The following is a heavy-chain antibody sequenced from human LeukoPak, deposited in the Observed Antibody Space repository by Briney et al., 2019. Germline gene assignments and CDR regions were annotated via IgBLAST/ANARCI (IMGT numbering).Heavy chain of an antibody. CDR2: ITGSGSTI. CDR1: GFMFSSSS. J-gene: IGHJ4*02. V-gene: IGHV3-48*01. D-gene: IGHD1-1*01. CDR3: VRDYNWAFDY. Sequence: PGGSLRLSCAASGFMFSSSSLNWVRQAPGRGLEWVSYITGSGSTISYANSVKGRFTISRNNAKSSLYLQMHSLGAEDTAVYCCVRDYNWAFDYWGQGTLVTVSS.